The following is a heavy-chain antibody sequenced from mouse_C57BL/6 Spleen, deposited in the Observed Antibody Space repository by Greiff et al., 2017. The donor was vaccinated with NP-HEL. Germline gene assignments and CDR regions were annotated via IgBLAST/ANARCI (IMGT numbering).Heavy chain of an antibody. CDR2: IDPSDSYT. CDR3: AIKVYYGNLGY. J-gene: IGHJ2*01. V-gene: IGHV1-69*01. D-gene: IGHD2-1*01. CDR1: GYTFTSYW. Sequence: VQLQQPGAELVMPGASVKLSCKASGYTFTSYWMHWVKQRPGQGLEWIGEIDPSDSYTNYNQKFKGKSTLTVDKSSSTAYMQLSSLTSEDSAVYYCAIKVYYGNLGYWGQGTTLTVSS.